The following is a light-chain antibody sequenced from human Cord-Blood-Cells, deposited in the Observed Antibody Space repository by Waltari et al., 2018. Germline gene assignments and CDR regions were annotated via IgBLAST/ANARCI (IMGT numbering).Light chain of an antibody. CDR2: AAS. V-gene: IGKV1-39*01. Sequence: DFQMTQSPSSLSASVGEKVTITCRASQSISSYLNWYQQKPGKAPKLLIYAASSLQSGVPSRFSGSGSGTDFTLTISSLQPEDFATYYCQQSYSTRGFGQGTKLEIK. J-gene: IGKJ2*03. CDR3: QQSYSTRG. CDR1: QSISSY.